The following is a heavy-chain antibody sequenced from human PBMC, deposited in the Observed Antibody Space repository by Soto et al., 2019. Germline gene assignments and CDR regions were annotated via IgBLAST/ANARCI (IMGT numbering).Heavy chain of an antibody. J-gene: IGHJ4*02. CDR2: ISGSGGST. V-gene: IGHV3-23*01. CDR3: AKEAADYDSSGYLSLAYFDY. Sequence: GGSLRLSCAASGFTFSSYAMSWVRQAPGKGLEWVSAISGSGGSTYYADSVKGRFTISRDNSKNTLYLQMNSLRAEDTAVYYCAKEAADYDSSGYLSLAYFDYWGQGTLVTVPQ. CDR1: GFTFSSYA. D-gene: IGHD3-22*01.